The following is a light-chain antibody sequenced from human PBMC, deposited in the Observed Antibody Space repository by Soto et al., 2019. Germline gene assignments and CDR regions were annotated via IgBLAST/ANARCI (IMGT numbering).Light chain of an antibody. V-gene: IGKV3-15*01. CDR3: QQYDNWWT. J-gene: IGKJ1*01. CDR1: QSVSSN. Sequence: EIVMTQSPATLSVSPGERATLSCRASQSVSSNLAWYQQKPGQAPRLLIYGASTRATGIQARFSGSGSGTEFILTISSLQSEDFAVYYCQQYDNWWTFGQGTRVDIK. CDR2: GAS.